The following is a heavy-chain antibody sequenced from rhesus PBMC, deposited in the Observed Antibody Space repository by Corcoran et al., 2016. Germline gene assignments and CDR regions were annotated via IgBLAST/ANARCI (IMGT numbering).Heavy chain of an antibody. Sequence: QLQLQESGPGLVKPSETLSLTCAVSGGSVSSSNWWSWIRQPPGKGLEWIGRISGRGGSTSYNPSLTSRVNISTDTSKNQFSLKVSSVTAADTAVYYCARQTTYYFDYWGQGVLVTVSS. V-gene: IGHV4-57*01. J-gene: IGHJ4*01. CDR2: ISGRGGST. CDR3: ARQTTYYFDY. CDR1: GGSVSSSNW. D-gene: IGHD1-20*01.